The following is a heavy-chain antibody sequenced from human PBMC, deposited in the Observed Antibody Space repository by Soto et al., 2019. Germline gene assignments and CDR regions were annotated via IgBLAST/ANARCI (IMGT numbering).Heavy chain of an antibody. V-gene: IGHV3-72*01. CDR2: TRNKANSYTT. D-gene: IGHD2-15*01. Sequence: QPXVSLRLSCAASGFTFSDHYMDWVRQAPGKGLEWVGRTRNKANSYTTEYAASVKGRFTISRDDSKNSLYLQMNSLKTDDTAVYYCARERDYCSGGSCYSGTYWFDPWGQGTLVTVSS. CDR1: GFTFSDHY. CDR3: ARERDYCSGGSCYSGTYWFDP. J-gene: IGHJ5*02.